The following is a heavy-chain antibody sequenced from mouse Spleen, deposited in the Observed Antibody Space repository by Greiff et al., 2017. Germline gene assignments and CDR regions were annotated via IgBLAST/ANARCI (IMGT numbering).Heavy chain of an antibody. CDR1: GYTFTSYW. V-gene: IGHV1-74*01. D-gene: IGHD4-1*01. CDR3: AIRLGPLAFAY. J-gene: IGHJ3*01. Sequence: QVQLQQSGAELVKPGASVKVSCKASGYTFTSYWMHWVKQRPGQGLEWIGRIHPSDSDTNYNQKFKGKATLTVDKSSSTAYMQLSSLTSEDSAVYYCAIRLGPLAFAYWGQGTLVTVSA. CDR2: IHPSDSDT.